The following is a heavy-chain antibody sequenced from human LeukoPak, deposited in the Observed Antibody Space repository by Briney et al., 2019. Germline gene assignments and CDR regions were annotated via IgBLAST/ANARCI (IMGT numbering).Heavy chain of an antibody. D-gene: IGHD6-13*01. Sequence: PSETLSLTCAVYGGSFSGYYWSWIRQPPGKGLEWIGEINHSGSTNYNPSLKSRVTISVDTSKNQFSLKLSSVTAADTAVYYCASSGSFRQQLVKWGQGTLVTVSS. V-gene: IGHV4-34*01. J-gene: IGHJ4*02. CDR2: INHSGST. CDR3: ASSGSFRQQLVK. CDR1: GGSFSGYY.